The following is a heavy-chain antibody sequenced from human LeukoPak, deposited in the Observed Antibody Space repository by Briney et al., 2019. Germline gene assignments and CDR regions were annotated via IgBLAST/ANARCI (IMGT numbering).Heavy chain of an antibody. CDR3: ARELVVTATNWFDP. Sequence: GGSLRLSCAASGFTFSDYYMSWIRQAPGKGLEWVSYISSSGSTIYYADSVKGRFTISRDNAKNSLYLQMNSLRAEDTAVYYCARELVVTATNWFDPWGQGTLVTVSS. CDR1: GFTFSDYY. V-gene: IGHV3-11*04. J-gene: IGHJ5*02. D-gene: IGHD2-21*02. CDR2: ISSSGSTI.